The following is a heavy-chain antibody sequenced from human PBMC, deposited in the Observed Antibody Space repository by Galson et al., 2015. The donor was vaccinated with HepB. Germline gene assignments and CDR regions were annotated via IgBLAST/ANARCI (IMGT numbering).Heavy chain of an antibody. D-gene: IGHD3-16*01. CDR3: ERGGGSPSYYFDY. Sequence: SLRLSCAASGFTFSSYSMNWVRQGPGKGLEWVSSISSSSSYIYYADSVKGRFTISRDNAKNSLYLQMNSLRAEDTAVYYCERGGGSPSYYFDYWGQGTLVTVSS. J-gene: IGHJ4*02. CDR2: ISSSSSYI. V-gene: IGHV3-21*03. CDR1: GFTFSSYS.